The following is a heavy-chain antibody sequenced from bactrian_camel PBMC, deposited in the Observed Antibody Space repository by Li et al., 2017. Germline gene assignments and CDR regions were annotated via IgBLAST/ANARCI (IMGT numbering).Heavy chain of an antibody. D-gene: IGHD3*01. V-gene: IGHV3-2*01. Sequence: HVQLVESGGGLVQPGGSLKLSCAASGFAFRDNYITWVRQGPGKGLDWVSSIYSDGSNSVYGDSVKGRFTISEDYAKSTVSLQMNNLKSEDTALYICAADCDPRLWKASQYKYWGQGTQVTVS. CDR3: AADCDPRLWKASQYKY. J-gene: IGHJ4*01. CDR2: IYSDGSNS. CDR1: GFAFRDNY.